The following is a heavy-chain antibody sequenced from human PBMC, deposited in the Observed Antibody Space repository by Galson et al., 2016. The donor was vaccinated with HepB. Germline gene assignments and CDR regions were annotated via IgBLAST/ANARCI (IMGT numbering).Heavy chain of an antibody. CDR2: VGHIDGGT. V-gene: IGHV3-23*01. Sequence: SLRLSCAASGFSFNDYDMAWVRQTPEKGLECVSTVGHIDGGTDYADSVTGRFTVSGDNSRSTMFLHMNSLRDEGTAVYYCARRRGHGYAMDVWGQGTTVIVSS. CDR1: GFSFNDYD. CDR3: ARRRGHGYAMDV. J-gene: IGHJ6*02.